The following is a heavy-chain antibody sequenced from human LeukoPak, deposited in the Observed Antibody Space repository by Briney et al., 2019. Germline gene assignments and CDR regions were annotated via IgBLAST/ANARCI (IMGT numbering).Heavy chain of an antibody. J-gene: IGHJ1*01. CDR3: ARTIAAAGVTRYFQH. V-gene: IGHV4-38-2*02. D-gene: IGHD6-13*01. Sequence: PSETLSLTCTVSGYSISSGYYWGWIRQPPGKGLEWIGSIYHSGSTYYNPSLKSRVTISVDTSKNQFSLKLSSVTAADTAVYYCARTIAAAGVTRYFQHWGQGTLVTVSS. CDR2: IYHSGST. CDR1: GYSISSGYY.